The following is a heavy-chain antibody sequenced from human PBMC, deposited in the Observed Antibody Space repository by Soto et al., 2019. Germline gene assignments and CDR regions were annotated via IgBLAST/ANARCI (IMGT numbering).Heavy chain of an antibody. CDR3: AYWNYCDFDY. CDR1: GFSLNTSAVG. V-gene: IGHV2-5*02. D-gene: IGHD1-7*01. CDR2: IYWDADV. Sequence: QITLKESGPTLVKPTQTLTLTCTFSGFSLNTSAVGVGWIRQPPGKALEWLALIYWDADVRYSPSLSSRLTITKDTSKTQVVLAMTNVAPVDTATYYCAYWNYCDFDYWGQGTLVTVSS. J-gene: IGHJ4*02.